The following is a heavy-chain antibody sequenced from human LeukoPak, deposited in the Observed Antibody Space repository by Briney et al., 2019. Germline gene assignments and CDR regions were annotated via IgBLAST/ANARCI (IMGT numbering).Heavy chain of an antibody. CDR2: IYSGGST. Sequence: GGSLRLSCAASGFTVSSNYMSWVRQAPGKGLEWVSVIYSGGSTYYADSVKGRFTISRDNSKNTLYLQMNSLRAEDTAVYYCARDLEVAGSGRDYWGQGTLVTVSS. V-gene: IGHV3-66*01. D-gene: IGHD6-19*01. CDR3: ARDLEVAGSGRDY. CDR1: GFTVSSNY. J-gene: IGHJ4*02.